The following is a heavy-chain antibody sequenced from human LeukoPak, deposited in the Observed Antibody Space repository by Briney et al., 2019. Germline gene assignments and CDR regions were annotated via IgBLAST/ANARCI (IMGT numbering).Heavy chain of an antibody. D-gene: IGHD2-2*01. CDR3: AAAAHCSSTSCSNYYYYYMDV. V-gene: IGHV1-58*01. CDR1: GFTFTSSA. J-gene: IGHJ6*03. CDR2: IVVGSGNT. Sequence: SVKVSCKASGFTFTSSAVQWVRQARGQRLEWIGWIVVGSGNTNYAQKFQERVTITRHMSTSTAYMELSSLRSEDTAVYYCAAAAHCSSTSCSNYYYYYMDVWGKGTTVTVSS.